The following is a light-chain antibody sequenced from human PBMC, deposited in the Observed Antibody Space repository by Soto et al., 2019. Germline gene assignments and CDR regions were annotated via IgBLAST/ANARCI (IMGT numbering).Light chain of an antibody. CDR3: LQLYNFSWT. V-gene: IGKV1-5*01. Sequence: DIQMTQSPSSLSAYVGDRVTITCRASQSISSWLAWYQQKPGKAPKLLIYDASSLESGVPSRFSGSGSGTDFTLTISRLQPEDFATYYCLQLYNFSWTFGQGTKVDIK. CDR2: DAS. J-gene: IGKJ1*01. CDR1: QSISSW.